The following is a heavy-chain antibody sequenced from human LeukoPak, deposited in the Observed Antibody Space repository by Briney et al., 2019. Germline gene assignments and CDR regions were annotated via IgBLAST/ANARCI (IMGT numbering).Heavy chain of an antibody. D-gene: IGHD3-9*01. CDR1: GYTFTSYD. V-gene: IGHV1-8*01. J-gene: IGHJ6*03. CDR2: MNPNSGNT. CDR3: ARVGWGYDILTGYYPYYYYYMDV. Sequence: GASVKVSCKASGYTFTSYDINWVRQATGQGLEWMGWMNPNSGNTGYAQKFQGRVTMTRNTSISTAYMELSSLRSEDTAVYYCARVGWGYDILTGYYPYYYYYMDVWGKGTTVTISS.